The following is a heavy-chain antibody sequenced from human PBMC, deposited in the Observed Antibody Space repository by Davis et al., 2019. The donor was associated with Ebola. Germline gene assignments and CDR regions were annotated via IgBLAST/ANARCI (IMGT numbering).Heavy chain of an antibody. CDR3: ARAMAVAVPYHYGMDV. CDR1: RFTFSSYA. J-gene: IGHJ6*02. V-gene: IGHV3-23*01. CDR2: ISGSGGST. D-gene: IGHD6-19*01. Sequence: GGSLRLSCAASRFTFSSYAMSWVRQAPGKGLEWVSVISGSGGSTRYADSVKGRFTISRDNAKNTLYVQMSRLRAEDTAVYYCARAMAVAVPYHYGMDVWGPGTTVTVSS.